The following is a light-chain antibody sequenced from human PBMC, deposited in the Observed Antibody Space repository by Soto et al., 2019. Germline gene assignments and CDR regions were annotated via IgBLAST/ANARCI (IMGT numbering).Light chain of an antibody. V-gene: IGKV3-15*01. J-gene: IGKJ4*01. CDR2: GAS. CDR1: QSVSSK. Sequence: EIVMTQSPATLSVSPGEGATLSCRASQSVSSKLAWYQQKPGQAPRLLIYGASTRATGIPARFSGSGSGTEFTLIISSLQSEDSAVYYCQQYKNWPLTFGGGTKVEIK. CDR3: QQYKNWPLT.